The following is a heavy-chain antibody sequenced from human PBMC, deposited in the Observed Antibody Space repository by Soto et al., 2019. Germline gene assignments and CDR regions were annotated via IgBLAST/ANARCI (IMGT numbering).Heavy chain of an antibody. D-gene: IGHD1-1*01. Sequence: QVQLVQSGAEVKKPGASVKVSCKASGYSFTTYYMHWVRQAPGQGLGWMGMINPSGGSTSYAQKFQGRVSMTRDTSTSTVYMELSSLRSEDTAVYYCARNDKSGLDYWGQGTLVTVSS. V-gene: IGHV1-46*01. CDR1: GYSFTTYY. CDR2: INPSGGST. CDR3: ARNDKSGLDY. J-gene: IGHJ4*02.